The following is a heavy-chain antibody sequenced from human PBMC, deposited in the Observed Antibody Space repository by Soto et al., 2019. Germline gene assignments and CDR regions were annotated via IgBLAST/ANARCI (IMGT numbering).Heavy chain of an antibody. CDR2: IIPILGIA. J-gene: IGHJ5*02. D-gene: IGHD2-15*01. V-gene: IGHV1-69*04. CDR3: ARGQDCSGGSCYLRWFDP. Sequence: ASVKVSCKASGGTFSSYAISWVRQAPGQGLEWMGRIIPILGIANYAQKFQGRVTITADKSTSTAYMELSSLRSEDTAVYYCARGQDCSGGSCYLRWFDPWGQGTLVTVSS. CDR1: GGTFSSYA.